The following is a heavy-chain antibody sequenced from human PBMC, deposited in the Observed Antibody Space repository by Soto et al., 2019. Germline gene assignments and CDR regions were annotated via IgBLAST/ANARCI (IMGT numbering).Heavy chain of an antibody. J-gene: IGHJ5*02. CDR3: ARKSGNYYNEDYFDP. V-gene: IGHV3-23*01. CDR2: ISASRNSI. CDR1: GFTFSSHA. Sequence: EVQLLQSGGGLVQPGGSLRLSCVASGFTFSSHAMRWVRQAPGKGLEWVSGISASRNSIFYADSVQGRFTISRDNYKNTLYLRMTSLRAEDTAVYYCARKSGNYYNEDYFDPWGQGTLVTVSS. D-gene: IGHD3-10*01.